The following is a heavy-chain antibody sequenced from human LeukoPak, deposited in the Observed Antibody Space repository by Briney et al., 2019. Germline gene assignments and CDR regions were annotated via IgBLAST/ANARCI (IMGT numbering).Heavy chain of an antibody. V-gene: IGHV3-23*01. CDR2: ISGSGGST. J-gene: IGHJ4*02. CDR3: AKGSGSSGYYYRYYFDY. D-gene: IGHD3-22*01. Sequence: PGGSLRLSCAASGFTFSSYAMSWVRQAPGKGLEWVSAISGSGGSTYYADSVKGRFTISRDNSKNTLYLQMNSLRAEDTAVYYCAKGSGSSGYYYRYYFDYWGQGTLVTVSS. CDR1: GFTFSSYA.